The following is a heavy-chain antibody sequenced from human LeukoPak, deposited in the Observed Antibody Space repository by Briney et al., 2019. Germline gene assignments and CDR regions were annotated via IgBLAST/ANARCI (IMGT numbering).Heavy chain of an antibody. J-gene: IGHJ4*02. CDR1: GFTFSSYG. CDR2: IWYDGSNK. V-gene: IGHV3-33*06. Sequence: PGGPLRLSCAASGFTFSSYGMHWVRQAPGKGLEWVAVIWYDGSNKYYADSVKGRFTISRDNSKNTLYLQMNSLRAEDTAVYYCAKDLSKQWLATYYFDYWGQGTLVTVSS. D-gene: IGHD6-19*01. CDR3: AKDLSKQWLATYYFDY.